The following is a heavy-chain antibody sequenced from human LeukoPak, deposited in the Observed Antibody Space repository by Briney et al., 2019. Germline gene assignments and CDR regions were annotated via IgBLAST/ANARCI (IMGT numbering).Heavy chain of an antibody. V-gene: IGHV1-69*04. D-gene: IGHD6-13*01. J-gene: IGHJ4*02. CDR2: IIPILGIA. CDR1: GASFSSYT. CDR3: ARDLHSSSWYFGY. Sequence: SVKLSCKASGASFSSYTITWVRQAPGQGLEWMGRIIPILGIANYAQKFQGRVTITADKSTSTAYMELSSMRSEDTAVYYCARDLHSSSWYFGYWGQGTLVTVSS.